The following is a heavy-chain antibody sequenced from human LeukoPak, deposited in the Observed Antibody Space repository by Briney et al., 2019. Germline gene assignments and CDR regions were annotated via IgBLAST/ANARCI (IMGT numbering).Heavy chain of an antibody. CDR3: ARAVSYYDSSGYPTFGSFDI. CDR1: GGSISSSSYY. Sequence: SETLSLTCTVSGGSISSSSYYWGWVRQPPGKGLEWIGSIYYSGSTNYNPSLKSRVTISVDTSKNQFSLNLSSVTAADTAVYYCARAVSYYDSSGYPTFGSFDIWGQGTMVTVSS. CDR2: IYYSGST. J-gene: IGHJ3*02. V-gene: IGHV4-39*07. D-gene: IGHD3-22*01.